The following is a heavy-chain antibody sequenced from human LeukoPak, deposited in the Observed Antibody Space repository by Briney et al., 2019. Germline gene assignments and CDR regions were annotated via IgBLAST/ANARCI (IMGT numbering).Heavy chain of an antibody. CDR1: GGSISSSSYC. J-gene: IGHJ5*02. CDR3: ARPNYDILTGSNWFDP. Sequence: SETLSLTCTVSGGSISSSSYCWGWIRQPPGKGLEWIGSIYYSGSTYYNPSLKSRVTISVDTSKNQFSLKLSSVTAADTAVYYCARPNYDILTGSNWFDPWGQGTLVTVSS. V-gene: IGHV4-39*01. D-gene: IGHD3-9*01. CDR2: IYYSGST.